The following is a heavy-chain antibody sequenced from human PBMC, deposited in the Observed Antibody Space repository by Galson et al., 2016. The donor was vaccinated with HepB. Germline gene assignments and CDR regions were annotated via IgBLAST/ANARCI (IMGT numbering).Heavy chain of an antibody. CDR1: GASLSSSDYY. D-gene: IGHD6-19*01. CDR3: ATGIVVAGKMYYYYMDV. V-gene: IGHV4-39*01. Sequence: LSLTCIVSGASLSSSDYYWGWIRQPPGRGLEWIGSIYYSENTYYNPSLQSRVTISVDTSTNQFSLRLNSVTAADTGVYYCATGIVVAGKMYYYYMDVWGTGITVTVSS. CDR2: IYYSENT. J-gene: IGHJ6*03.